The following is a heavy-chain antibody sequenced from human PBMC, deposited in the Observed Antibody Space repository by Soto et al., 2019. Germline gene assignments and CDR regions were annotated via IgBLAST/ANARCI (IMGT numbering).Heavy chain of an antibody. Sequence: QVQLQESGPGLVKPSETLSLTCTVSGGSISSYYWSWIRQPPGKGLEWMGYIYYSGSTNYNPSLKSRVTVSVVTSKNQFSLKLSAVTAADTAVYYCASLAYGDYALDAFDIWGQGTMVTVSS. J-gene: IGHJ3*02. CDR3: ASLAYGDYALDAFDI. D-gene: IGHD4-17*01. CDR1: GGSISSYY. V-gene: IGHV4-59*08. CDR2: IYYSGST.